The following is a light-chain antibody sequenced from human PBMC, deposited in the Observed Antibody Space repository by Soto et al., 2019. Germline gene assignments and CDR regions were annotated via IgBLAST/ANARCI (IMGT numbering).Light chain of an antibody. J-gene: IGKJ5*01. Sequence: EIVLTHSPGTLSLSPGERATLSCRASHSVSSSYLAWYQQKPGQAPRLVIYGASSRATGIPDRFRGSGSRTDFTLSISRLEAEDFAVYYCQQYGGSPPITFGQGTRLEIK. CDR2: GAS. V-gene: IGKV3-20*01. CDR1: HSVSSSY. CDR3: QQYGGSPPIT.